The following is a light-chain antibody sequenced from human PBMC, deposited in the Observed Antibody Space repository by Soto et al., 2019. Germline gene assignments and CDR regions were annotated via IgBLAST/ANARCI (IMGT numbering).Light chain of an antibody. CDR2: TNN. CDR3: ASWDDSLHGVT. J-gene: IGLJ2*01. CDR1: SSNIGVNT. Sequence: QSVLTQPPSASATPGQGVTISCSGGSSNIGVNTVNWYQQLPGTAPKLLIHTNNQRPSGVPDRFSGSKSGTSASLAISGLQSEDEADYYCASWDDSLHGVTFGGGTKLTVL. V-gene: IGLV1-44*01.